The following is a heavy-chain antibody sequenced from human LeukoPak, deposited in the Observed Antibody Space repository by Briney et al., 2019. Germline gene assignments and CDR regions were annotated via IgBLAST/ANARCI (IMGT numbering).Heavy chain of an antibody. CDR1: GGTFSSYA. J-gene: IGHJ6*03. V-gene: IGHV1-69*05. CDR3: ARGKDYYYYYYMDV. Sequence: SVKVSCKASGGTFSSYAISWVRQAPGQGLEWMGGIIPIFGTANYAQKFQGRVTITTDESTSTAYMELSSLRPEDTAVYYCARGKDYYYYYYMDVWGKGTTVTVSS. CDR2: IIPIFGTA. D-gene: IGHD3-10*01.